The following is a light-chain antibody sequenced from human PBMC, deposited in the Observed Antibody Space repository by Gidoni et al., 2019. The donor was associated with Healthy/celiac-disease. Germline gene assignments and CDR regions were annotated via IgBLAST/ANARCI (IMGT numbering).Light chain of an antibody. CDR3: QQRSNWRDT. CDR2: DAS. Sequence: EIVFTQSPDTLSLSPGERATLSCRASQSVSSYLAWYQQKPGQAPRLLIYDASNRATGIPARFSGSGSGTDVTLTISSLEPEDFAVYYCQQRSNWRDTFXGXTKVEIK. CDR1: QSVSSY. V-gene: IGKV3-11*01. J-gene: IGKJ4*01.